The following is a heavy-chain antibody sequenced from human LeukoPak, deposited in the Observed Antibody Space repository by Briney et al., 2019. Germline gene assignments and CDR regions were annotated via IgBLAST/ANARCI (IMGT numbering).Heavy chain of an antibody. V-gene: IGHV3-11*06. CDR1: GFTFSDYY. D-gene: IGHD1-1*01. CDR3: ARGTSPSYGFLRN. Sequence: GGSLRLSCAASGFTFSDYYMSWIRQAPGKGPEWVSLIASTSGHIFYADSVKGRFTISRDNAKNSLYLQMNSLRAEDTAVYYCARGTSPSYGFLRNWGQGTQVTVSS. J-gene: IGHJ4*02. CDR2: IASTSGHI.